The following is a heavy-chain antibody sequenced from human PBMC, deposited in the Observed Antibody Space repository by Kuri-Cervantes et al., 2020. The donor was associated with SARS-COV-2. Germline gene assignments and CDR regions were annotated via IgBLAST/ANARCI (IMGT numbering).Heavy chain of an antibody. Sequence: GESLKISCAPSGFTFRNYGMHWVRLAPGKGLEWMAFIRYDGHSEDYADSVKGRFTVSRDNSKNTLYLQMNSLTTEDTAVYYCAKSNPHSDYYFDYWGQGTLVTVSS. J-gene: IGHJ4*02. CDR2: IRYDGHSE. D-gene: IGHD3-3*01. CDR1: GFTFRNYG. V-gene: IGHV3-30*02. CDR3: AKSNPHSDYYFDY.